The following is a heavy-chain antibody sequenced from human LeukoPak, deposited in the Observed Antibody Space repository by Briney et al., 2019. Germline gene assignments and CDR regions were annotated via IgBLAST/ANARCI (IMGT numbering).Heavy chain of an antibody. D-gene: IGHD1-26*01. CDR2: ISAYNGNT. CDR3: ARGGSGSYYYHDAFDI. J-gene: IGHJ3*02. Sequence: ASVKVSCKASGYTFTSYGISWVRQAPGQGLEWMGWISAYNGNTNYVQKLQGRVTMTTDTSTSTAYMELRSLRSDDTAVYYCARGGSGSYYYHDAFDIWGQGTMVTVSS. V-gene: IGHV1-18*01. CDR1: GYTFTSYG.